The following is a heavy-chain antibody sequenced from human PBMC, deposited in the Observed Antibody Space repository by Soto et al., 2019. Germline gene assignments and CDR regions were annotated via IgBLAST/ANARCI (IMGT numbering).Heavy chain of an antibody. D-gene: IGHD3-10*01. CDR2: IYYSGST. CDR1: GGSISSGGYY. CDR3: ARDVRYYGSGSYYNMYYFDY. Sequence: PSETLSVTCTVSGGSISSGGYYWSWIRQHPGKGLEWIGYIYYSGSTYYNPSLKSRVTISVDTSKNQFSLKLSSVTAADTAVYYCARDVRYYGSGSYYNMYYFDYWGQGTLVTVSS. V-gene: IGHV4-31*03. J-gene: IGHJ4*02.